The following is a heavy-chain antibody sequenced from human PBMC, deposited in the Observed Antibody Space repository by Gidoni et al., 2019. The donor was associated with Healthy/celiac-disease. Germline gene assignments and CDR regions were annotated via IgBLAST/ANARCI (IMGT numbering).Heavy chain of an antibody. J-gene: IGHJ4*02. V-gene: IGHV3-73*02. D-gene: IGHD5-12*01. CDR2: IRSKANSYAT. Sequence: EVQLVESGGGLVQPGGSLKLSCAASGFTFSGSAMHWVRQASGKGLEWVGRIRSKANSYATAYAASVKGRFTISRDDSKNTAYLQMNSLKTEDTAVYYCTRLGYSGYDPYDYWGQGTLVTVSS. CDR3: TRLGYSGYDPYDY. CDR1: GFTFSGSA.